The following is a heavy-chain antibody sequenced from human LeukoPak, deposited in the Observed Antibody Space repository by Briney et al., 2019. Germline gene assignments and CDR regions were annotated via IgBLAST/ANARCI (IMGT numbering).Heavy chain of an antibody. CDR1: GFTFNSFA. Sequence: PGGSLRLSCAASGFTFNSFAMNWVRQTPGKGLEWVSSVTGHGGSTYIADSVRGRFTISRDNSKNTLYLQMNSLRAEDTAVYYCAKGHDYYGSGSYFDYWGQGTLVTVSS. V-gene: IGHV3-23*01. CDR3: AKGHDYYGSGSYFDY. CDR2: VTGHGGST. J-gene: IGHJ4*02. D-gene: IGHD3-10*01.